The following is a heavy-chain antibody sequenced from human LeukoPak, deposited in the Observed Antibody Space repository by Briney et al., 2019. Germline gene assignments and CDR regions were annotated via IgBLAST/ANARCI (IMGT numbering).Heavy chain of an antibody. CDR3: ARARWVSGCYYFDY. D-gene: IGHD6-19*01. Sequence: PGGSLRLSCAASGFTFSSYSMNWVRQAPGKGLEWVSSISSSSSYIYYADSVKGRFTISRDNAKNSLYLQMNSLRAEDTAVYYCARARWVSGCYYFDYWGQGTLVTVSS. J-gene: IGHJ4*02. CDR2: ISSSSSYI. V-gene: IGHV3-21*01. CDR1: GFTFSSYS.